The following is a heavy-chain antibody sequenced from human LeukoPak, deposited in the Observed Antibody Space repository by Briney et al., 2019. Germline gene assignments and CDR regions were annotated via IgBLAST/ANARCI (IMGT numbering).Heavy chain of an antibody. CDR2: IYTSGST. J-gene: IGHJ1*01. Sequence: PSQTLPLTCTVSGGSISSGGYYWSWIRQPAGKGLEWIGRIYTSGSTSYNPSLQSRVTVSLDTSKDQFSLKLSSVTAADTAVYYCARHENGYSQVTEFQHWGQGTLVTVSS. CDR3: ARHENGYSQVTEFQH. V-gene: IGHV4-61*02. CDR1: GGSISSGGYY. D-gene: IGHD2-21*01.